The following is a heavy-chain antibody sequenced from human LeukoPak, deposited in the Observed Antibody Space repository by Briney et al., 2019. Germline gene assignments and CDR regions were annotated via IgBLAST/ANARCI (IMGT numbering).Heavy chain of an antibody. J-gene: IGHJ4*02. CDR3: AKSGGSYFSTLDS. V-gene: IGHV3-30*18. D-gene: IGHD1-26*01. Sequence: GGSLRFSCAASGFTFSTYGMHWVRQAPGKGLEWVTLFSSDGYTTYYADSVKGRFTISRDNSQNTLYLQMNSLRAEDTAVYYCAKSGGSYFSTLDSWGQGTLVTV. CDR1: GFTFSTYG. CDR2: FSSDGYTT.